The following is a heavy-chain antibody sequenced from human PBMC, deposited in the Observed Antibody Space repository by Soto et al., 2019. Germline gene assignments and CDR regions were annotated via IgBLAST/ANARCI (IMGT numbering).Heavy chain of an antibody. Sequence: PGGSLRLSCAASGFTFSDYYMIWIRQAPGKGLEWVSYISSSSSYTNYADSVKGRFTISRDNAKNSLYLQMNSLRAEDTAVYYCARDPFRLEWELLAEDYWGQGTLVTVSS. CDR3: ARDPFRLEWELLAEDY. CDR1: GFTFSDYY. CDR2: ISSSSSYT. J-gene: IGHJ4*02. V-gene: IGHV3-11*06. D-gene: IGHD1-26*01.